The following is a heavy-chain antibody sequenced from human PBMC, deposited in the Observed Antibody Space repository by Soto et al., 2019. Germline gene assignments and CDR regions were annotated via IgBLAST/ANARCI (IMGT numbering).Heavy chain of an antibody. CDR2: INHSGRT. CDR1: GGSFSYYY. CDR3: ARGLSSSATFYKDYVMDV. D-gene: IGHD6-6*01. J-gene: IGHJ6*02. Sequence: SENLSLTYAIYGGSFSYYYWSWIRQPPGKGLEWIGEINHSGRTNYNPSLKSRVSISVDTSKNQFSLKLSSVTAADTAVYYCARGLSSSATFYKDYVMDVWGQGTTVTVSS. V-gene: IGHV4-34*01.